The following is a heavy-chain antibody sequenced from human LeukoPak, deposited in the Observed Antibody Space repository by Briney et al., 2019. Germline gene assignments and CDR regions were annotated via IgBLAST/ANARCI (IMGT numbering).Heavy chain of an antibody. D-gene: IGHD4-23*01. CDR1: GFTFSSYA. V-gene: IGHV3-74*01. CDR2: IHSDGGST. J-gene: IGHJ4*02. CDR3: ASGYSSDYGGNTY. Sequence: GGSLRLSCAASGFTFSSYAMSWVRQAPGKGLVWVSRIHSDGGSTSYADSVMGRFTIFRDNAKNTLYLQMNSLRAEDTAVYYCASGYSSDYGGNTYWGQGTLVTVSS.